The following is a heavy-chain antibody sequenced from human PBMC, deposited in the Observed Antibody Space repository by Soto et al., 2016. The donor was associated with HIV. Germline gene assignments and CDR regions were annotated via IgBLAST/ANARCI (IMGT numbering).Heavy chain of an antibody. V-gene: IGHV3-30*04. CDR3: ARGDRLGATYYYYMDS. Sequence: VQLVESGGGVVQPGRSLRLSCTASGFTFNNYAMHWVRQAPGKGLEWVAVTSYDGRIQNYADSVKGRFTISRDNPKNTLYLQMNSLTPEDTAVYFCARGDRLGATYYYYMDSGAKGPRSSSR. D-gene: IGHD1-26*01. CDR2: TSYDGRIQ. J-gene: IGHJ6*03. CDR1: GFTFNNYA.